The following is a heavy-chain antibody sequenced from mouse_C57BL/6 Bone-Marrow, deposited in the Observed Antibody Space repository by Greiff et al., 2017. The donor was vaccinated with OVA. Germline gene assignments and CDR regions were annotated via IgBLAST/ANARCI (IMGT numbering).Heavy chain of an antibody. CDR2: INPDYGTT. Sequence: VQLKQSGPELVKPGASVKISCKASGYSFTDYNMNWVKQSNGKSLEWIGVINPDYGTTSYNQKFKGKATLTVDQSSSTAYMQLNSLTSEDSAVYYCAFYYGSSYRYFDVWGTGTTVTVSS. CDR3: AFYYGSSYRYFDV. CDR1: GYSFTDYN. D-gene: IGHD1-1*01. V-gene: IGHV1-39*01. J-gene: IGHJ1*03.